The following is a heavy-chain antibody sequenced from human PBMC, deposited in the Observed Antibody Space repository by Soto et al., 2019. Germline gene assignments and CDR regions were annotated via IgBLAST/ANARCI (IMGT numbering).Heavy chain of an antibody. D-gene: IGHD3-10*01. CDR3: ARDPSYYGSGSYYYFDS. V-gene: IGHV1-18*01. CDR1: GYTFTSYG. J-gene: IGHJ4*02. CDR2: MNANNGNT. Sequence: ASVKVSCKTSGYTFTSYGISWVRQAPGQGLEWMGWMNANNGNTSNAQKFQGRVTMTRDTSITTAYMELSSLRSDDTAVYYCARDPSYYGSGSYYYFDSWGQGTQVTVSS.